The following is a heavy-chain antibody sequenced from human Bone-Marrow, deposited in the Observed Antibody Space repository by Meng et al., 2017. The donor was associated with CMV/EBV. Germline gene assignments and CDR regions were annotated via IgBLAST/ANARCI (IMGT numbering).Heavy chain of an antibody. J-gene: IGHJ6*02. CDR2: ISYDGSNK. Sequence: GESLKISCAASGFTFSSYAMHWVRQAPGKGLEWVAVISYDGSNKYYADSVKGRFTISRDNSKNTLYLQMNSLRAEDTAVYYCARDGAVVPAAIGYYGMDVWGQGTTVTFSS. CDR3: ARDGAVVPAAIGYYGMDV. V-gene: IGHV3-30*04. CDR1: GFTFSSYA. D-gene: IGHD2-2*01.